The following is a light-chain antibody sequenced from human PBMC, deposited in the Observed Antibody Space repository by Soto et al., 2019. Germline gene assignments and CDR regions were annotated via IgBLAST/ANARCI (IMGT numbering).Light chain of an antibody. J-gene: IGKJ1*01. Sequence: DLQMTQSPSILSASVGERVTITCRANQTINSWLAWYQQKPGQAPKLLIYKASTLESGVPSRFSGSGSGTEFTLTISSLQPDDFATYYCQQYDTLWTFGQGTKVEIK. V-gene: IGKV1-5*03. CDR1: QTINSW. CDR2: KAS. CDR3: QQYDTLWT.